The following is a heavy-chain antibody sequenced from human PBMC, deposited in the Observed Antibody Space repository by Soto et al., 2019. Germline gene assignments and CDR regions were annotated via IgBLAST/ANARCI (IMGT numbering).Heavy chain of an antibody. V-gene: IGHV3-33*01. CDR1: GFTFSSYG. CDR2: IWYDGSNK. Sequence: GGSLRLSCAASGFTFSSYGMHWVRRAPGKGLEWVAVIWYDGSNKYYADSVKGRFTLSRDNSKNTLYLQMNSLRAEDTAVYYCARDQLGSTNWFDPWGQGTLVTVSS. CDR3: ARDQLGSTNWFDP. D-gene: IGHD6-13*01. J-gene: IGHJ5*02.